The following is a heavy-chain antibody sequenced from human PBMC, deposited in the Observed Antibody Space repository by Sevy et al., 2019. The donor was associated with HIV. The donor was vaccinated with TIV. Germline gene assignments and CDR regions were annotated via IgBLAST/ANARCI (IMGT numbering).Heavy chain of an antibody. CDR3: ARDQYNWNLTYYGMDV. V-gene: IGHV3-21*01. Sequence: GGSLRLSCAASGFTFSSYSMNWVRQAPGKGLEWVSSISSSSSYIYYADSVKGRFTISRDNAKNSLYLQMNSLRAEDTAVYYCARDQYNWNLTYYGMDVWGQRTTVTVSS. CDR2: ISSSSSYI. J-gene: IGHJ6*02. CDR1: GFTFSSYS. D-gene: IGHD1-20*01.